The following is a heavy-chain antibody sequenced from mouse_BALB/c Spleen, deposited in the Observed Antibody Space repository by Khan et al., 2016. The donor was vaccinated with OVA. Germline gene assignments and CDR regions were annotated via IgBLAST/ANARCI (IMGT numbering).Heavy chain of an antibody. CDR3: ARSWAMDY. CDR2: ISSLAYSI. CDR1: GFTFRDYG. Sequence: EVKLVESGGGLVQPGGSRKLSCAASGFTFRDYGMAWVRQAPGKGPEWVAFISSLAYSIYYADTVTGRFTISRENAKNTLYLEMSSLRSEYTALYYCARSWAMDYWGQGTSVTVSS. J-gene: IGHJ4*01. V-gene: IGHV5-15*02.